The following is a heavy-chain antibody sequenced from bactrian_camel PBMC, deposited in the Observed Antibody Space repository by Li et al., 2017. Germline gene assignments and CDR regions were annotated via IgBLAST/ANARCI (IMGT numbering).Heavy chain of an antibody. CDR3: AADLGHYSREGVRCGYYY. J-gene: IGHJ4*01. V-gene: IGHV3S60*01. Sequence: VQLVESGGGSVQAGGSLNLSCVVSDYTFKDCGMAWYRKAPGKERKFVSSIGGDYKTQYTDSVKGRFTISHDKAKATLHLQMDSLEIEDTAMYFCAADLGHYSREGVRCGYYYWGQGTQVTVS. D-gene: IGHD2*01. CDR2: IGGDYKT. CDR1: DYTFKDCG.